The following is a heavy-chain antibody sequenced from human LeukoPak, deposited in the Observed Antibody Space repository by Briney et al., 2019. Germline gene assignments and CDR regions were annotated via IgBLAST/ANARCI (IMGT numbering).Heavy chain of an antibody. CDR1: SGSFSGYY. J-gene: IGHJ4*02. CDR3: ARVTGYMIEDYFDY. CDR2: INHSGST. V-gene: IGHV4-34*01. Sequence: SETLSLTCAVYSGSFSGYYWSWIRQPPGKGLEWIGEINHSGSTNYNPSLKSRVTISVKTSKNQFSLKLSSVTAADTAIYYCARVTGYMIEDYFDYWGQGTLVTVSS. D-gene: IGHD3-22*01.